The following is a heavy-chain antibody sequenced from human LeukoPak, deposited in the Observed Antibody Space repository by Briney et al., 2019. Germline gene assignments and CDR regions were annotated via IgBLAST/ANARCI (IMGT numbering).Heavy chain of an antibody. D-gene: IGHD1-26*01. CDR1: GFTFSSYS. V-gene: IGHV3-21*01. CDR2: ISSSSSYI. J-gene: IGHJ4*02. Sequence: GGSLRLSCAASGFTFSSYSMNWVRQAPGKGLEGVSSISSSSSYIYYADSVKGRFTISRDNAKISLYLQMTSLTAEDTAVYYRPRVVGATAPFDYWGQGTLVTVSS. CDR3: PRVVGATAPFDY.